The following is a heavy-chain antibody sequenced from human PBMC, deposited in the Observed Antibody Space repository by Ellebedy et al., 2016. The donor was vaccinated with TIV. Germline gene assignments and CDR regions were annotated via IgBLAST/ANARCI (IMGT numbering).Heavy chain of an antibody. V-gene: IGHV3-53*01. CDR2: IYAGGTT. D-gene: IGHD4-17*01. J-gene: IGHJ5*02. CDR1: GFTFSTFD. Sequence: GGSLRLSXVASGFTFSTFDMSWVRQAPGRGLEWVSVIYAGGTTDYVASVKGRFSISRDTSKNTLFLQMNSLRADDTAIYYCAVGRPNYGDFPSWGQGTLVTVSS. CDR3: AVGRPNYGDFPS.